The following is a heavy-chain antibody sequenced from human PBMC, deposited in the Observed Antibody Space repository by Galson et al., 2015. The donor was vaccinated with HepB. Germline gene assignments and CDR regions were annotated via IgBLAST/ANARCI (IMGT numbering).Heavy chain of an antibody. D-gene: IGHD5-12*01. Sequence: SLRLSCAASGFTFSNYGMHWVRQAPGKGLEWVAVISYDGSNKYYADSVKGRLIISRDNSKNTLYLQMDSLRADDTAVYYCARDKVPTRALYYFDSWGQGTLVTVSS. CDR2: ISYDGSNK. CDR1: GFTFSNYG. CDR3: ARDKVPTRALYYFDS. V-gene: IGHV3-30*03. J-gene: IGHJ4*02.